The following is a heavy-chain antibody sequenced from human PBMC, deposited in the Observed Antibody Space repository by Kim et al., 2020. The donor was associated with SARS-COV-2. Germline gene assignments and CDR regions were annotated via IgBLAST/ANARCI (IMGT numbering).Heavy chain of an antibody. J-gene: IGHJ5*02. Sequence: AASVKGRFTISRDDSKNTAYLQMNSLKTEDTAVYYCTRVVAATTKNWFDPWGQGTLVTVSS. CDR3: TRVVAATTKNWFDP. D-gene: IGHD2-15*01. V-gene: IGHV3-73*01.